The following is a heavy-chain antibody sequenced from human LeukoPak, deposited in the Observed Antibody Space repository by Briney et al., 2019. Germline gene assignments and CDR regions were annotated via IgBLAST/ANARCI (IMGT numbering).Heavy chain of an antibody. Sequence: PGGSLRLSCVASGFTLSSYNMKWVRQAPGKRLEWVSSISWRSSDIEYADSVKGRFTISRDIDKKSLYLQMNSLRVEDTAVYYCARGKIRGVIMSAFDYWGQGTLVTVSS. J-gene: IGHJ4*02. CDR3: ARGKIRGVIMSAFDY. D-gene: IGHD3-10*01. CDR2: ISWRSSDI. CDR1: GFTLSSYN. V-gene: IGHV3-21*01.